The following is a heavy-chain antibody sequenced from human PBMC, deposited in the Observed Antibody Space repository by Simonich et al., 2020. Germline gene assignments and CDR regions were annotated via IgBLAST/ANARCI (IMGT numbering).Heavy chain of an antibody. CDR1: GYTFTGYY. CDR3: ARDRAARYYYYYYMDV. V-gene: IGHV1-2*02. Sequence: QVQLVKSGAEVKKPGASVKVSCKASGYTFTGYYMHWWRQAPGQGLELRGWINPNRGGTNYAPKFQGRVTMTRDTSISTAYMELSRLRSDDTAVYYCARDRAARYYYYYYMDVWGKGTTVTVSS. J-gene: IGHJ6*03. D-gene: IGHD6-6*01. CDR2: INPNRGGT.